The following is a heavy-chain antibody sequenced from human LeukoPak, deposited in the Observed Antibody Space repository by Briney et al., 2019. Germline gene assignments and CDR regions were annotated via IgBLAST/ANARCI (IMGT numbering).Heavy chain of an antibody. V-gene: IGHV3-30*18. CDR2: ISYDGSNK. J-gene: IGHJ6*03. Sequence: PGRSLRLSCAASGFTFSSYGMHWVRQAPGKGLEWVAVISYDGSNKYYADSVKGRFTISRDNSKNTLYLQMNSLRAEDTAVYYCAKHGSLFIWSGYYYYYYYMDVWGKGTTVTVSS. CDR3: AKHGSLFIWSGYYYYYYYMDV. CDR1: GFTFSSYG. D-gene: IGHD3-3*01.